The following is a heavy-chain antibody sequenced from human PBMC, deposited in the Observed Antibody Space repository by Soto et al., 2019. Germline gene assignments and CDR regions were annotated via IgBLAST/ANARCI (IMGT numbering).Heavy chain of an antibody. Sequence: GGSLRLSCAASGFTFSSYAMHWVRQAPGKGLEWVAVISYDGSNKYYADSVKGRFTISRDNSKNTMYLQMNSVRDEDTAVYYCARGVVGATTAGTFDYWGQGTLVTVSS. CDR3: ARGVVGATTAGTFDY. J-gene: IGHJ4*02. V-gene: IGHV3-30-3*01. CDR2: ISYDGSNK. CDR1: GFTFSSYA. D-gene: IGHD1-26*01.